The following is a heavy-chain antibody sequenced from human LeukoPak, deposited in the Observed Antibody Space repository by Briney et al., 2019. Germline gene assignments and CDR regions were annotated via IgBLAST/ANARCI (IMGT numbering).Heavy chain of an antibody. D-gene: IGHD6-13*01. CDR1: GYSFTSYW. CDR3: ARLGGHSSSWYSEVGTPGAPGY. Sequence: GEPLKISCKGSGYSFTSYWIGWVRQMPGKGLEWMGIIYPGDSDTRYSPSFQGQVTISADKSISTAYLQWSSLKASDTAMYYCARLGGHSSSWYSEVGTPGAPGYWGQGTLVTVSS. J-gene: IGHJ4*02. V-gene: IGHV5-51*01. CDR2: IYPGDSDT.